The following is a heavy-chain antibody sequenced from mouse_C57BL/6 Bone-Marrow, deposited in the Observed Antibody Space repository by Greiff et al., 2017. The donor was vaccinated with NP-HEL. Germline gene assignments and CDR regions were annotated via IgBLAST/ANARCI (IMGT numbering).Heavy chain of an antibody. CDR3: TEDGNYPVDY. J-gene: IGHJ4*01. CDR1: GFTFSNYW. Sequence: EVKLVESGGGLVQPGGSMKLSCVASGFTFSNYWMNWVRQSPEKGLEWVAQIRLKSDNYATHYAESVKGRFTISRDDSKSSVYLQMNNLRAEDTGIYYCTEDGNYPVDYWGQGTSVTVSS. D-gene: IGHD2-1*01. CDR2: IRLKSDNYAT. V-gene: IGHV6-3*01.